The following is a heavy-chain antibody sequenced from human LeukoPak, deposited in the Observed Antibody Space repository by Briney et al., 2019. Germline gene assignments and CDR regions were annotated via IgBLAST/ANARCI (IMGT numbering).Heavy chain of an antibody. J-gene: IGHJ3*02. V-gene: IGHV5-51*01. CDR2: IYPGDSDT. D-gene: IGHD3-22*01. Sequence: GESLKISCKGSGYSFTSYWIGWVRQMPGKGLEWVVIIYPGDSDTRYSPSFQGQVTISADKSISTAYLQWSSLKASDTAMYYCARHNGGGYYYVYGAAFDIWGQGTMVTVSS. CDR3: ARHNGGGYYYVYGAAFDI. CDR1: GYSFTSYW.